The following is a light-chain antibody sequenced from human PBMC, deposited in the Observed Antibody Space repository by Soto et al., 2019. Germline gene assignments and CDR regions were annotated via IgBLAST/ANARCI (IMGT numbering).Light chain of an antibody. V-gene: IGKV3-11*01. J-gene: IGKJ1*01. CDR3: QLRSNWPPTWT. CDR1: QSISSY. CDR2: DAS. Sequence: EIVLTQSPATLSLSPGERATLSCRASQSISSYLAWYQHKPGQAPRLLIYDASTRAAGIPARFSGSGSGTDFTLTISSLEHEDFAVYFCQLRSNWPPTWTFGQGTKVEVK.